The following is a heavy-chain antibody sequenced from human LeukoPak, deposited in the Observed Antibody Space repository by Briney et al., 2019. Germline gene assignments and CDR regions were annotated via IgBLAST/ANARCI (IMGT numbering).Heavy chain of an antibody. J-gene: IGHJ6*02. V-gene: IGHV1-2*02. CDR3: ATYGSGSYPNYYYYGMGV. D-gene: IGHD3-10*01. CDR1: GYTFTGYY. Sequence: ASVKVSCKASGYTFTGYYMHWVRQAPGQGLEWMGWINPNSGGTNYAQKFQGRVTMTRDTSISTVYMELSRLRSDDTAVYYCATYGSGSYPNYYYYGMGVWGQGTTVTVSS. CDR2: INPNSGGT.